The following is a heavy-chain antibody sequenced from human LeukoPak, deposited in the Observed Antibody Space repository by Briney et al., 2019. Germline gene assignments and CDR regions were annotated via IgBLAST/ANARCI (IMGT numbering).Heavy chain of an antibody. V-gene: IGHV3-30-3*01. CDR2: ISYDGSNK. CDR3: ARERGYCSSTSCYRRYYFDY. Sequence: GGSLRLSCAASGFTFSSYAMHWVRQAPGKGLEWVAVISYDGSNKYYADSVKGRFTISRDNSKNTLYLQMNSLRAEDTAVYYCARERGYCSSTSCYRRYYFDYWGQGTLVTVSS. D-gene: IGHD2-2*01. J-gene: IGHJ4*02. CDR1: GFTFSSYA.